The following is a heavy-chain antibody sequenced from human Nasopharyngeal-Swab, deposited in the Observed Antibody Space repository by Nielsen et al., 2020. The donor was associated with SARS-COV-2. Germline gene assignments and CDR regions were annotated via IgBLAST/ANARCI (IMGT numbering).Heavy chain of an antibody. V-gene: IGHV5-51*01. CDR1: GYSFTSYW. J-gene: IGHJ4*02. CDR3: ARRIAVAGIYDY. Sequence: GGSLRLPCKGSGYSFTSYWIGWVRQMPGKGLEWMGIIYPGDSDTRYSPSFQGQVTISADKSISTAYLQWSSLKASDTAMYYCARRIAVAGIYDYWGQGTLVTVSS. D-gene: IGHD6-19*01. CDR2: IYPGDSDT.